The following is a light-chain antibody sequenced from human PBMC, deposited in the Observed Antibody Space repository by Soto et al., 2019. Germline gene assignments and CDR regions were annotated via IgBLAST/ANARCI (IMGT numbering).Light chain of an antibody. CDR2: AAS. CDR3: QQSYRTPIT. J-gene: IGKJ5*01. Sequence: DIQLTQSPSPLSASVGDRVAITCLASQSISTYLNWYQQKPGKAPKVLTYAASNLQSGVPPRFSGGGSGTDFTLTISSLQPEDVATYFCQQSYRTPITFGQGTRLEIK. CDR1: QSISTY. V-gene: IGKV1-39*01.